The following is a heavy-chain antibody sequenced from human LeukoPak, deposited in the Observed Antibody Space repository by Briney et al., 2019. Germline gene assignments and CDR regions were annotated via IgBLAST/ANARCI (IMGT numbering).Heavy chain of an antibody. D-gene: IGHD5-24*01. Sequence: PSETLSLTCTVSGGSISSSSYYWGWIRQPPGKGLEWIGSIYYSGSTYYNPSLKSRVTISVDTSKNQFSLKLSSVTAADTAVYYCARVEIATMAGGIYYFDYWGQGTLVTVSS. CDR2: IYYSGST. CDR1: GGSISSSSYY. V-gene: IGHV4-39*01. J-gene: IGHJ4*02. CDR3: ARVEIATMAGGIYYFDY.